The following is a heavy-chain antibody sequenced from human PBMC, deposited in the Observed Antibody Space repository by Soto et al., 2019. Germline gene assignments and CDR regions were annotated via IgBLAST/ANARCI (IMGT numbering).Heavy chain of an antibody. CDR1: GYTFTSYG. D-gene: IGHD5-12*01. J-gene: IGHJ4*02. CDR3: ARDLITYAPRWLQFPGSY. Sequence: ASVKVSCKASGYTFTSYGISWVRQAPGQGLEWMGWISAYNGNTNYAQKLQGRVTMTTDTSTSTAYMELRSLRSDDTAVYYCARDLITYAPRWLQFPGSYWGQGTLVTVSS. CDR2: ISAYNGNT. V-gene: IGHV1-18*01.